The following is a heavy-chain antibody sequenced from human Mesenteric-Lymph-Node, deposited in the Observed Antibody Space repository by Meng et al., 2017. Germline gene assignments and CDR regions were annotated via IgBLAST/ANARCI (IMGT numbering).Heavy chain of an antibody. CDR2: IEEDGNQK. Sequence: GESLKISCAASGFTFNDYWMSWVRQAPGKGLELVASIEEDGNQKYYVGSVKGRFTISRDNAKNSVFMQMNSLRGEDTALYYCTRVAYRSGWYGHNYYGMDVWGQGTTVTVSS. CDR1: GFTFNDYW. CDR3: TRVAYRSGWYGHNYYGMDV. D-gene: IGHD6-19*01. J-gene: IGHJ6*02. V-gene: IGHV3-7*01.